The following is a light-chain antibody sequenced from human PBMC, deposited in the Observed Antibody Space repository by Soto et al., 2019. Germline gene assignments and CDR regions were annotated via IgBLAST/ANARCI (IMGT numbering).Light chain of an antibody. Sequence: DIQMTQSPSTLSASVGDRVTITCRASLSIGNWLAWYQQKLGKAPKLLIYKASNLETGVPSRFSGSGSGKDSTLTISCLQPDDFAIYYCQQYDDYPRTFGQGTKVEIK. J-gene: IGKJ1*01. CDR1: LSIGNW. CDR3: QQYDDYPRT. CDR2: KAS. V-gene: IGKV1-5*03.